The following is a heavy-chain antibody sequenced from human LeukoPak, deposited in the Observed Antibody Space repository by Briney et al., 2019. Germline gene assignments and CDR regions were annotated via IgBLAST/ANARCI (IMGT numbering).Heavy chain of an antibody. CDR1: GFTFSSYS. V-gene: IGHV3-21*01. CDR2: ISSSSIYI. D-gene: IGHD6-19*01. Sequence: GGSLRLSCAASGFTFSSYSMNWVRQAPGKGLESVSSISSSSIYIYYADSVKGRFTISRDNAKKSVHLQMNSLRAEDTAVYYCARGASVVAGSDNVFDMWGQGTMVTVSS. J-gene: IGHJ3*02. CDR3: ARGASVVAGSDNVFDM.